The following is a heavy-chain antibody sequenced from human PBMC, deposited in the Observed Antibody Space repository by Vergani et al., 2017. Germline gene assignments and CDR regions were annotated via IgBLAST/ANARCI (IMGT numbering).Heavy chain of an antibody. CDR1: GYTFTSYD. D-gene: IGHD3-10*01. V-gene: IGHV1-8*01. CDR3: ARDRTEGSGSYYSPFDY. J-gene: IGHJ4*02. Sequence: QVQLVQSGAEVKKPGASVKVSCKASGYTFTSYDINWVRQATGQGLEWMGWMNPNSGNTGYAQKFQGRVTMTRDTSISTAYMELSRLRSDDTAVYYCARDRTEGSGSYYSPFDYWGQGTLVTVSS. CDR2: MNPNSGNT.